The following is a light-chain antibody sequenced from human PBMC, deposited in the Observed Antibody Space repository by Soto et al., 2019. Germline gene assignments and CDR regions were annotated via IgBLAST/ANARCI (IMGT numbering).Light chain of an antibody. J-gene: IGKJ5*01. CDR3: QQYNNWPPIT. V-gene: IGKV3D-15*01. CDR1: QSVSSN. Sequence: KSRATFSARPGARPNLSCMASQSVSSNLAWYQQKPGQAPRLLIYGASTRATGIPARFSGSGSGTEFTLTISSLQSEYFAVYYCQQYNNWPPITFGQGTRLEIK. CDR2: GAS.